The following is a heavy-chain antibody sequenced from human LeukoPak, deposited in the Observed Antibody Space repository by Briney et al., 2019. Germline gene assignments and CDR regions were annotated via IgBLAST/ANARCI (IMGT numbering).Heavy chain of an antibody. CDR3: TRVVVDSSGWYHFEY. Sequence: ASVKDSCKASGYTFTTYYMHWVRPAPGQGLEWMAKINPSDGSTNYAQKFQGRVTMTRDTSTSTVYMELSSLRSEDTAVYYCTRVVVDSSGWYHFEYWGQGTLVTVSS. J-gene: IGHJ4*02. V-gene: IGHV1-46*01. CDR2: INPSDGST. D-gene: IGHD6-19*01. CDR1: GYTFTTYY.